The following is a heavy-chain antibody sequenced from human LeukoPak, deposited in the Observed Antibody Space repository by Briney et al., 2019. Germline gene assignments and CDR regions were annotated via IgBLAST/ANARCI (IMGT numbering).Heavy chain of an antibody. Sequence: GGSLRLSCAASGFTFSTYSMNWVRQAPGKGLQWVSYISSSSTNMNYADSVKGRFTISRDNAKNSLYLQMNSLRAEDTAVYYCAREYSSSSGRSFDYWGQGTLVTVSS. CDR3: AREYSSSSGRSFDY. V-gene: IGHV3-48*01. D-gene: IGHD6-6*01. CDR1: GFTFSTYS. J-gene: IGHJ4*02. CDR2: ISSSSTNM.